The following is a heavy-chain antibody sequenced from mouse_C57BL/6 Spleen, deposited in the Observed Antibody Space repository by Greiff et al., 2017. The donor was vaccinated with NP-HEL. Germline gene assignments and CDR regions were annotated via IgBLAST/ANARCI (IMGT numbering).Heavy chain of an antibody. CDR1: GYTFTDYE. CDR2: IDPETGGT. V-gene: IGHV1-15*01. CDR3: TRFGPYYYGSSPFAY. J-gene: IGHJ3*01. Sequence: QVQLQQSGAELVRPGASVTLSCKASGYTFTDYEMHWVKQTPVHGLEWIGAIDPETGGTAYNQKFKGKAILTADKSSSTAYMELRSLTSEDSAVYYCTRFGPYYYGSSPFAYWGQGTLVTVSA. D-gene: IGHD1-1*01.